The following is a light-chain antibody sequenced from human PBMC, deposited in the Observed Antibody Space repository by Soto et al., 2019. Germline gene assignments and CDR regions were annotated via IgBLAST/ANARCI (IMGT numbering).Light chain of an antibody. CDR2: DAS. Sequence: DIQMTQSPSTLSASVGDRVTITFLASQSISSWLAWYQQKTGKAPKLLIYDASSLESGVPSRFSGSGSGTEFPLTISSLQPDDFATYYCQEYNTYSWAFGQRTKVDIK. CDR1: QSISSW. CDR3: QEYNTYSWA. V-gene: IGKV1-5*01. J-gene: IGKJ1*01.